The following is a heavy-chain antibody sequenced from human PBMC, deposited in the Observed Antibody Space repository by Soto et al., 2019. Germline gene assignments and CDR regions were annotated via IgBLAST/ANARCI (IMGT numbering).Heavy chain of an antibody. CDR2: TIPMLGVA. J-gene: IGHJ4*02. V-gene: IGHV1-69*02. CDR1: GGTFSTYT. Sequence: QVQLVQSGAQVKKPGSSVKVSCKASGGTFSTYTFTWVRQAPGQGLEWMGRTIPMLGVANYVQKLQGRITITPDKSRTTTYMELSSLTSEDTAIYYCAIGFVTEIDYWGQGTLVSVSS. D-gene: IGHD3-16*02. CDR3: AIGFVTEIDY.